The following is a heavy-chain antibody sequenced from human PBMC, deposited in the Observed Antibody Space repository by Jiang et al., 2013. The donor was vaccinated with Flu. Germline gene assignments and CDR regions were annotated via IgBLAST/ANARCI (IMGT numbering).Heavy chain of an antibody. CDR1: GFTFDDYG. CDR3: ARVFVLSPVMTTTYYFDY. V-gene: IGHV3-20*04. Sequence: VQLVESGGGVVRPGGSLRLSCAASGFTFDDYGMSWVRQVPGKGLEWVSNINWDGGSTGYEDSVKGRFTISRDNAKNSLYLQMSSLRAEDTAFYYCARVFVLSPVMTTTYYFDYWGQGTLVTVSS. J-gene: IGHJ4*02. CDR2: INWDGGST. D-gene: IGHD4-17*01.